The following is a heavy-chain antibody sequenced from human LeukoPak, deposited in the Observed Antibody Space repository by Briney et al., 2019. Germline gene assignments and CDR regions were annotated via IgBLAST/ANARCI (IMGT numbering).Heavy chain of an antibody. CDR3: TSAHNFVLGELLGY. V-gene: IGHV3-15*01. D-gene: IGHD3-16*01. CDR2: IKPKTDDGTT. Sequence: PGGSLRLSCAASGFIFSKAWMAWVRQAPGKGLEWVGHIKPKTDDGTTDYAAPVKGRFTISRDDSKSTLYLQMNSLNTEDTAVYFCTSAHNFVLGELLGYWGQGTLVTVSS. J-gene: IGHJ4*02. CDR1: GFIFSKAW.